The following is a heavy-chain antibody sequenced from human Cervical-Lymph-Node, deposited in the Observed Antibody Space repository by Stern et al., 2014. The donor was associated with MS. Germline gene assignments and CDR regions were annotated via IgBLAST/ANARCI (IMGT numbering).Heavy chain of an antibody. J-gene: IGHJ4*02. Sequence: VQLVESGGGVVQPGKSLRLSCAASGFNVRSYGMPWGRQAPGKVLEGGAVLSPVGRTIYYAGSVKGRSPIPTARSQTLQHLQMDSLSAEDTAVYFCTKERKTIFGVVLGYFDDWGLGTLVTVSS. CDR1: GFNVRSYG. CDR2: LSPVGRTI. CDR3: TKERKTIFGVVLGYFDD. D-gene: IGHD3-3*01. V-gene: IGHV3-30*18.